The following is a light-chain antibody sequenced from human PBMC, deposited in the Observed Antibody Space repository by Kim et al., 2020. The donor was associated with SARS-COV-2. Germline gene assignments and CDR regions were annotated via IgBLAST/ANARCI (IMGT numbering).Light chain of an antibody. J-gene: IGKJ5*01. CDR3: QQYGHLIT. CDR2: DAS. V-gene: IGKV1-33*01. CDR1: QDINIY. Sequence: DIQMTQSPSSLSASIGDRVTITCRASQDINIYLNWYQQKPGKAPKILIYDASNLVTGVPLRFSGSGSGTHFSLIISRLQPEDIATYYCQQYGHLITFGQGTRLEIK.